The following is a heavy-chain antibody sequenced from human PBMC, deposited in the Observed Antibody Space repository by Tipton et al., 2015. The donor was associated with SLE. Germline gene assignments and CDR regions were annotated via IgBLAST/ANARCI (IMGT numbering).Heavy chain of an antibody. CDR2: ISWDGGST. D-gene: IGHD4-23*01. J-gene: IGHJ6*03. V-gene: IGHV3-43*01. CDR3: AKGKPVGYYMDV. CDR1: GFTFDDYT. Sequence: GSLRLSCAASGFTFDDYTMPWVRQAPGKGLEWVSLISWDGGSTYYADSVKGRFTISRDNSKNSLYLQMNSLRTEDTALYYCAKGKPVGYYMDVWGKGTTVTVSS.